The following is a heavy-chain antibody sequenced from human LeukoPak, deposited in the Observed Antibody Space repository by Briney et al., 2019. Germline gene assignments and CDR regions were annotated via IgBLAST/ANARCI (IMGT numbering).Heavy chain of an antibody. V-gene: IGHV1-18*01. Sequence: ASVKVSCKASGYTFSDYGISWVRQAPGQGPEWMGWISAYNGNSNYAQKFQGRVTITADESTSTAYMELSSLRSEDTAVYYCARSSGYDHSYYFDYWGQGTLVTVSS. D-gene: IGHD5-12*01. CDR3: ARSSGYDHSYYFDY. CDR1: GYTFSDYG. J-gene: IGHJ4*02. CDR2: ISAYNGNS.